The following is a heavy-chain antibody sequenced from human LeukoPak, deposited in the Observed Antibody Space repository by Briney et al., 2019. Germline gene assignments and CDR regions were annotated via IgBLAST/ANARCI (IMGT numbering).Heavy chain of an antibody. CDR2: ISARGGST. CDR3: AKDYYYDSSGYYSGLDDY. Sequence: GGSLRLSCAASGFTFSSYAMSWVRQAPGKGLEWVSAISARGGSTYYADSVKGRFSISRDNSKNTLYLQMNSLRAEDTVVYYCAKDYYYDSSGYYSGLDDYWGQGTLVTVSS. V-gene: IGHV3-23*01. CDR1: GFTFSSYA. D-gene: IGHD3-22*01. J-gene: IGHJ4*02.